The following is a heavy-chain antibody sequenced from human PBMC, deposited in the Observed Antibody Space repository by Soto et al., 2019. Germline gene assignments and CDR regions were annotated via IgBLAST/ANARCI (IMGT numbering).Heavy chain of an antibody. Sequence: GASVKVSCKASGYTFTSQIMHWVRQAPGQGLEWMGVINPSVASTTYAQKFQGRVTMTRDTSTSTVYMEVSSLRSEDTAVYYCASTLGARFDYWGQGTLVTVSS. V-gene: IGHV1-46*03. J-gene: IGHJ4*02. CDR2: INPSVAST. CDR3: ASTLGARFDY. CDR1: GYTFTSQI. D-gene: IGHD1-26*01.